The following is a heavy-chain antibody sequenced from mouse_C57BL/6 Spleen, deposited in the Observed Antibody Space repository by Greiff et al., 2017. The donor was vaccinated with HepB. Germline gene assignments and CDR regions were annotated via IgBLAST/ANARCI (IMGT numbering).Heavy chain of an antibody. CDR3: ARDNYDYEWYFDV. J-gene: IGHJ1*03. CDR1: GFTFSDYY. V-gene: IGHV5-16*01. Sequence: EVQLVESEGGLVQPGSSMKLSCTASGFTFSDYYMAWVRQVPEKGLEWVANINYDGSSTYYLDSLKSRFIISRDNAKNILYLQMCSLKSEDTATYYCARDNYDYEWYFDVWGTGTTVTVSS. CDR2: INYDGSST. D-gene: IGHD2-4*01.